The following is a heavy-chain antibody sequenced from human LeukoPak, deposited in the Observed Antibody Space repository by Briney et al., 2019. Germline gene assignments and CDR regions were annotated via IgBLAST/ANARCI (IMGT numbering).Heavy chain of an antibody. D-gene: IGHD3-10*01. CDR3: ARDRAEGSGSYYFDY. J-gene: IGHJ4*02. CDR2: IYYSGST. CDR1: GGSISSGGYY. Sequence: SETLSLTCTVSGGSISSGGYYWGWIRQHPGKGLEWIGYIYYSGSTYYNPSHKSRVTISVDTSKTQFSLKLSSVTAADTAVYYCARDRAEGSGSYYFDYWGQGTLVTVSS. V-gene: IGHV4-31*03.